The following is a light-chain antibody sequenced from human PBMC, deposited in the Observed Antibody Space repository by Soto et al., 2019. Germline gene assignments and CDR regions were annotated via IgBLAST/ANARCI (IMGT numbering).Light chain of an antibody. V-gene: IGKV1-5*01. CDR3: QQYNSYSGFT. CDR1: QSISSW. J-gene: IGKJ3*01. CDR2: DAS. Sequence: DIQMTQSPSTLSASVGDRVTITCRASQSISSWLAWYQQKAGKAPKLLIYDASSLESGVPPRFSGSGSATEFTLTISSLQPDDFATYYCQQYNSYSGFTFGPGTKVDIK.